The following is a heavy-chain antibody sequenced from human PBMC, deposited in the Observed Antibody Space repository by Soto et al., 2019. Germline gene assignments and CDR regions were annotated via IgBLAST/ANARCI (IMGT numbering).Heavy chain of an antibody. CDR3: ARAQGRDGYNYYFDY. V-gene: IGHV3-33*01. CDR1: GFTLSSYG. D-gene: IGHD1-1*01. CDR2: IWYDGSNK. Sequence: QVQLVESGGGVVQPGRSLRLSCAASGFTLSSYGMHWVRQAPGKGLEWVAVIWYDGSNKYYADSVKGRFTISRDNSKNTLYLQMNSLRAEDTAVYYCARAQGRDGYNYYFDYWGQGTLVTVSS. J-gene: IGHJ4*02.